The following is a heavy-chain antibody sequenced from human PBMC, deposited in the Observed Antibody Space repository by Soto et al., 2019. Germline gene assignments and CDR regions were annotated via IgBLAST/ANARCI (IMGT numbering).Heavy chain of an antibody. Sequence: ASVKVSCKASGYTFTSYGISWVRQAPGQGLEWMGWISAYNGNTNYAQKLQGRVTMTTDTSTSTAYMELRSLRSDDTAVYYCARDQCRYHSSGYPNFDYWGQGTLVTVSS. CDR1: GYTFTSYG. CDR3: ARDQCRYHSSGYPNFDY. V-gene: IGHV1-18*01. CDR2: ISAYNGNT. D-gene: IGHD3-22*01. J-gene: IGHJ4*02.